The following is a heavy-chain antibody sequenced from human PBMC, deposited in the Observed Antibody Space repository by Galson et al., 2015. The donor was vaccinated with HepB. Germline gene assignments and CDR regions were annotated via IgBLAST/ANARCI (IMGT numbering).Heavy chain of an antibody. CDR1: GFTFSSYA. V-gene: IGHV3-23*01. CDR3: ARAPPELISPLFLDP. D-gene: IGHD1-26*01. J-gene: IGHJ2*01. Sequence: SLRLSCAASGFTFSSYAMSWVRQAPGKGLEWVSAISGSGGSTYYADSVKGRFTISRDNAKNSLYLQMNSLRAEDTAVYYCARAPPELISPLFLDPWGRGPLVTVPS. CDR2: ISGSGGST.